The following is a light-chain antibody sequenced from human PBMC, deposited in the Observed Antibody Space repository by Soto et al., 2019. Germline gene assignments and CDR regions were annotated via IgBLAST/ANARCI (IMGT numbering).Light chain of an antibody. V-gene: IGKV3-15*01. J-gene: IGKJ1*01. CDR1: QSVNSN. CDR2: DAS. CDR3: QQSNNWPKT. Sequence: EIVMTQSPATLSVSPGETATLSCRASQSVNSNLAWYQQKPGQPPRLLISDASTRAAGLPARFSGSGSGTEFTLTISSLQSEDFAVYFCQQSNNWPKTFGQGTKVEI.